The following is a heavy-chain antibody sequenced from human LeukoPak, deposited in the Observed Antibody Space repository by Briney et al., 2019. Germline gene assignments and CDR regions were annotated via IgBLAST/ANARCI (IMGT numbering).Heavy chain of an antibody. CDR1: GFTFSSYW. CDR2: IKQDGSEK. D-gene: IGHD1-26*01. CDR3: ARESWEYYFDY. V-gene: IGHV3-7*03. Sequence: PGGSLRLSGAASGFTFSSYWMSWVRQAPGKGLEWVANIKQDGSEKYYVDSVKGRFTISRDNAKNSLYLQMNSLRAEGTAVYYCARESWEYYFDYWGQGTTVTVSS. J-gene: IGHJ4*03.